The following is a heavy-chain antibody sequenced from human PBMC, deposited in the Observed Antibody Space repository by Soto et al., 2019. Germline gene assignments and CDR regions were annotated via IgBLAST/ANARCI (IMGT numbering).Heavy chain of an antibody. CDR3: ARSYYYGSGQFLDAFDI. Sequence: GGSLRLSCAASGFTFDDYGMSWVRQAPGKGLEWVSGINWNGGSTGYADSVKGRFTISRDNAKNSLYLQMNSLRAEDTALYHCARSYYYGSGQFLDAFDIWGQGTMVTVSS. CDR1: GFTFDDYG. D-gene: IGHD3-10*01. V-gene: IGHV3-20*01. J-gene: IGHJ3*02. CDR2: INWNGGST.